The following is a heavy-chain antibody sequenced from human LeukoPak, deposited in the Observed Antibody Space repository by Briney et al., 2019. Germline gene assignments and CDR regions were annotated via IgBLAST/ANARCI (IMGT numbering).Heavy chain of an antibody. CDR1: GGTFSSYA. D-gene: IGHD3-10*01. CDR2: IIPIFGTA. CDR3: ARGPVYGSGSYYYYFDY. Sequence: SVTVSCKASGGTFSSYAISWVRQAPGQGLEWMGGIIPIFGTANYAQKFQGRVTITADESTSTAYMELSSLRSEDTAVYYCARGPVYGSGSYYYYFDYWGQGTLVTVSS. J-gene: IGHJ4*02. V-gene: IGHV1-69*13.